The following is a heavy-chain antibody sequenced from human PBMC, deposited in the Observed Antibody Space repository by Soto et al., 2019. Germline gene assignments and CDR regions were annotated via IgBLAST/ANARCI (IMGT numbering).Heavy chain of an antibody. V-gene: IGHV3-74*01. CDR1: GFTFSNYW. CDR2: TNSDGSTS. J-gene: IGHJ6*03. CDR3: ARGDCVGGSCYSLAGSFYYYMDV. D-gene: IGHD2-15*01. Sequence: EVQLVESWGGLVQPRGSLRLSCAASGFTFSNYWMYWVRQAPGKGLVWVSRTNSDGSTSSYADSVKGRFTISRDNAKTTLYLQMNSLRAEDTAVYYCARGDCVGGSCYSLAGSFYYYMDVWGKGTTVTVFS.